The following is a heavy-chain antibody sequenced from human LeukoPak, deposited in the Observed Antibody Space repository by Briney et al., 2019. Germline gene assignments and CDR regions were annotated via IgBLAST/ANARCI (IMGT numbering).Heavy chain of an antibody. D-gene: IGHD4-17*01. J-gene: IGHJ4*02. CDR1: GFTFSSYA. CDR3: AREDYGDYGYYYFDY. V-gene: IGHV3-64*01. Sequence: GGSLSLFCTASGFTFSSYAMHWVRQAPGKALEYVSSISSNGGRTFYANSVKGRFTISRDNSKNTLYLQMGSLRAEDMAVYYCAREDYGDYGYYYFDYWGQGTLVTVSS. CDR2: ISSNGGRT.